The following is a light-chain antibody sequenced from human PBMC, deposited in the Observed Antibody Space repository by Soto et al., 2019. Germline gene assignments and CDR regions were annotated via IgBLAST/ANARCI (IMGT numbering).Light chain of an antibody. CDR3: QQYETSPRA. V-gene: IGKV3-20*01. J-gene: IGKJ1*01. Sequence: IVLTQTPGTLSLSPGERATLSCRASQSVSNNYLAWYQQRPGQAPRLLIYDAPSRATGIPDRFSGSGSGKDFSLTISRVEPEDFAVYYCQQYETSPRAFGQGTKVDIK. CDR2: DAP. CDR1: QSVSNNY.